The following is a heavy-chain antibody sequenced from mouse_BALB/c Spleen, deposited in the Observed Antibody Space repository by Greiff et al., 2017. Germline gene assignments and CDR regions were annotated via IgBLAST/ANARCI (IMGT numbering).Heavy chain of an antibody. CDR3: ARESYYGSSVFDY. CDR2: INPSTGYT. Sequence: VQLQQSGAELAKPGASVKMSCKASGYTFTSYWMHWLKQRPGQGLEWIGYINPSTGYTEYNQKFKDKATLTADKSSSTAYMQLSSLTSEDSAVYYCARESYYGSSVFDYWGQGTTLTVSS. V-gene: IGHV1-7*01. J-gene: IGHJ2*01. CDR1: GYTFTSYW. D-gene: IGHD1-1*01.